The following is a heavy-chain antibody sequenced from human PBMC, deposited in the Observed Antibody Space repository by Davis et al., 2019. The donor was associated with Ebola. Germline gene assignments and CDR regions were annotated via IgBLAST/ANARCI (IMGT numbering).Heavy chain of an antibody. J-gene: IGHJ3*02. CDR2: INPHNGNT. V-gene: IGHV1-18*04. D-gene: IGHD3-22*01. CDR3: ARRGSSGYLDAFDI. CDR1: GYTFTNYG. Sequence: ASVKVSCKASGYTFTNYGITWVRQAPGQGLEWMGWINPHNGNTNYAQNVQGRVTMTTDTSTSTAYMEVGSLRSDDTAVYYCARRGSSGYLDAFDIWGQGTMVTVSS.